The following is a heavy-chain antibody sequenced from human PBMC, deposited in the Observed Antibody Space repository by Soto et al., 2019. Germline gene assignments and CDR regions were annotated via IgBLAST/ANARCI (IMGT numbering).Heavy chain of an antibody. V-gene: IGHV4-31*11. CDR1: GGSVSSGGYH. Sequence: QVQLQESGPGLVKPSQTLSLTCAVSGGSVSSGGYHWSWIRQHPGKGLEWIGYSAYNGSTYYNPSLNSRVTISMDTTTNQFSLKLSSVTAADTAMYCCARFQLYSGLDVWGQGTTVTVSS. CDR2: SAYNGST. J-gene: IGHJ6*02. CDR3: ARFQLYSGLDV. D-gene: IGHD2-2*01.